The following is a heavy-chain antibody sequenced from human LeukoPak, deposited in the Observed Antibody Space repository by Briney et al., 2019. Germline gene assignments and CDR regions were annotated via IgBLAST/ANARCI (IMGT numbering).Heavy chain of an antibody. D-gene: IGHD5-18*01. CDR3: AREDTAMVWFDP. CDR1: GLPISSYY. CDR2: IYYSGST. V-gene: IGHV4-59*01. Sequence: SETLSLTCTVSGLPISSYYWSWIRQPPAKGLEWIGYIYYSGSTNYNPSLKSRVTISVDTSKNQSSLKLSSVTAADTAVYYCAREDTAMVWFDPWGQGTLVTVS. J-gene: IGHJ5*02.